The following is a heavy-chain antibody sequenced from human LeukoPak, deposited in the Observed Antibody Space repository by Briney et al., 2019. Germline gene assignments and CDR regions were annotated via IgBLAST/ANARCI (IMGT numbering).Heavy chain of an antibody. CDR3: ARRGYGSGSPNYY. Sequence: GGSLRLSCAASGFTFSSYAMSWVRQAPGKGLEWVSAISGSGGSTYYADSVKGRFTISRDNAKNSLYLQMNSLRAEDTAVYYCARRGYGSGSPNYYWGQGTLVTVSS. V-gene: IGHV3-23*01. CDR2: ISGSGGST. D-gene: IGHD3-10*01. CDR1: GFTFSSYA. J-gene: IGHJ4*02.